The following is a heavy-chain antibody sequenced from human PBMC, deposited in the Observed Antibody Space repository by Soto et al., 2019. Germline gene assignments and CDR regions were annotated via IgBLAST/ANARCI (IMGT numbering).Heavy chain of an antibody. D-gene: IGHD3-3*01. Sequence: LSLTCTVSGDSISTFYWSWIRQPPGKGLEWIGYIHYSGSTNYNPSLKSQVIISVDTSKNQFSLKLSSVTAADTAVYFCARVRSNLFDYWGQGTLVTVSS. J-gene: IGHJ4*02. V-gene: IGHV4-59*01. CDR2: IHYSGST. CDR1: GDSISTFY. CDR3: ARVRSNLFDY.